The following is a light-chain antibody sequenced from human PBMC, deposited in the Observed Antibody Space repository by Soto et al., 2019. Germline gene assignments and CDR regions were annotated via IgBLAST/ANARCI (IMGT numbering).Light chain of an antibody. J-gene: IGKJ5*01. V-gene: IGKV3-11*01. CDR2: DAS. CDR1: QSVSSY. CDR3: QQRSNWIT. Sequence: EIVLTKSPATLSLSPGERATLSCRASQSVSSYLGWYQQKPGQAPRLLIYDASNRATGIPARFSGSGSGTDFTLTISSLEPEDFAVYYCQQRSNWITFGQGTRLEIK.